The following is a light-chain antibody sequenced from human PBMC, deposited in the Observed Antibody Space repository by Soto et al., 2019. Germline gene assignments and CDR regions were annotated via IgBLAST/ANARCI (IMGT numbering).Light chain of an antibody. Sequence: DIVMTQSPDSLAVSLGERATINCKSSQSVLYSSNNKNYLAWYQQKPGQPPKLLIYWASTRESGVPGRFIGSGSGTDFTLTISSLQAEDVAVYYCQQYYSPPLSFGLGTKVEIK. V-gene: IGKV4-1*01. CDR1: QSVLYSSNNKNY. CDR3: QQYYSPPLS. J-gene: IGKJ4*01. CDR2: WAS.